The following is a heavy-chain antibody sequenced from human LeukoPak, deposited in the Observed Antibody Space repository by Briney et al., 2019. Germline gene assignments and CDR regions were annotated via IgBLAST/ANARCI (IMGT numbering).Heavy chain of an antibody. D-gene: IGHD4-17*01. CDR1: GFTFSSYG. CDR3: ARWTTTVISEGFDY. J-gene: IGHJ4*02. Sequence: PGGSLRLSCAASGFTFSSYGMHWVRQAPGKGLEWVAVISYDGSNKYYADSVKGRFTISRDNSKNTLYLQMNSLRAEDTAVYYCARWTTTVISEGFDYWGQGTLVTVSS. CDR2: ISYDGSNK. V-gene: IGHV3-30*03.